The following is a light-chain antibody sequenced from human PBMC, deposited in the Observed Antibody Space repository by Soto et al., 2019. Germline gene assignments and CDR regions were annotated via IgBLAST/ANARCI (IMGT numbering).Light chain of an antibody. J-gene: IGLJ1*01. V-gene: IGLV2-8*01. Sequence: QSALTQPPSASGSPGQSVAISCTGTSSDVGGYNYVSWYQQHPGKAPKLMIYEVSQRPSGVPDRFSVSKSGNTASLPVSGLQAEDEADYYCSSYAGSNNYVFGTGTKLTVL. CDR1: SSDVGGYNY. CDR3: SSYAGSNNYV. CDR2: EVS.